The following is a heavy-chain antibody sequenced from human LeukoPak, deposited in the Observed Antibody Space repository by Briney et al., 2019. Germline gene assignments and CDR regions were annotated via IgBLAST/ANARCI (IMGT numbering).Heavy chain of an antibody. CDR1: GFTFRSYW. Sequence: GGSLRLSCAASGFTFRSYWMSWIRQSPGKELLWVSRIHGDGGDTSYADSVKGRFTISRDNAKNTLYLQMDGLTAEDTAVYYCARRLYYDTAGSPFGLWGQGTLVIVSS. J-gene: IGHJ4*02. V-gene: IGHV3-74*01. CDR3: ARRLYYDTAGSPFGL. D-gene: IGHD3-22*01. CDR2: IHGDGGDT.